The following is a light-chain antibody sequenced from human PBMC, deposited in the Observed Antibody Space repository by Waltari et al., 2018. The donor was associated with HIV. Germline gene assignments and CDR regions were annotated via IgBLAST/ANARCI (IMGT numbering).Light chain of an antibody. CDR3: CSYAGSSTLV. CDR1: SSDVGSYNL. J-gene: IGLJ1*01. CDR2: EGS. Sequence: QSALTQPASVSGSPGQSITISCIGTSSDVGSYNLVSWYQPHPGKAPKLMIYEGSKRPSGVSKRFSGSKSGNTASLTISGLQAEDEADYYCCSYAGSSTLVFGTGTKVTVL. V-gene: IGLV2-23*01.